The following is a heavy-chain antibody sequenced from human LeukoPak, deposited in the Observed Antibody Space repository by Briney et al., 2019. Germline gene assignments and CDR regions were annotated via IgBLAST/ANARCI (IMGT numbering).Heavy chain of an antibody. J-gene: IGHJ3*02. D-gene: IGHD3-3*01. Sequence: PGGSLRLSCAASGFTFSSYSMNWVRQAPGKGLEWVSSISSSSSYIYYADSVKGRFTISRDNAKNSLYLQMNSLRAEDTAVYYCARGKNFGVVHDAFDIWGQGTMVTVSS. CDR3: ARGKNFGVVHDAFDI. V-gene: IGHV3-21*01. CDR1: GFTFSSYS. CDR2: ISSSSSYI.